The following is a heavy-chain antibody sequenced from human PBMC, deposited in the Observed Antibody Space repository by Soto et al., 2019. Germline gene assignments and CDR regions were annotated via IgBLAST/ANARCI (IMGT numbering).Heavy chain of an antibody. J-gene: IGHJ4*02. CDR1: GFSLSTSGVG. CDR2: LFWDDDD. D-gene: IGHD2-15*01. Sequence: QITLKESGPTLVKPTQTLTLTCTFSGFSLSTSGVGVGWIRQPPGKALERLALLFWDDDDRYSPSLKSRLTITKDTSKDQVVLTMTNMDPVDTATYFCAHLAFCGGSCYYFDYWGLGTLVTVSS. CDR3: AHLAFCGGSCYYFDY. V-gene: IGHV2-5*02.